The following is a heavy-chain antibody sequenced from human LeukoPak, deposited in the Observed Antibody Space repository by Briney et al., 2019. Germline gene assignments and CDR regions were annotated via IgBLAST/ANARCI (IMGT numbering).Heavy chain of an antibody. CDR2: FSGSGGST. D-gene: IGHD5-24*01. CDR3: AKSGYNRFDY. CDR1: GFTFNNYS. J-gene: IGHJ4*02. Sequence: GGSLRLSCAASGFTFNNYSMNWVRQAPGKGLEWVSSFSGSGGSTYYADSVKGRFTISRDNSKNTLYLQMISLRAEDTAVYYCAKSGYNRFDYWGQGTLVTVSS. V-gene: IGHV3-23*01.